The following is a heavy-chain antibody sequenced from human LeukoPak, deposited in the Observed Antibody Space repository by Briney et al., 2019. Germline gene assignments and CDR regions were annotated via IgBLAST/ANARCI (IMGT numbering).Heavy chain of an antibody. V-gene: IGHV3-49*04. CDR1: GFRFGDFA. CDR2: IRSKAHGGTT. CDR3: TRDTVGYDFWSGYSEL. D-gene: IGHD3-3*01. Sequence: GGSLRLSCSASGFRFGDFAMSWVRQAPGKGLEWVGFIRSKAHGGTTDYAASVKGRFTISIDDSKNIAYLQMNSLKIEDTAVYYCTRDTVGYDFWSGYSELWGQGTLVTVSS. J-gene: IGHJ4*02.